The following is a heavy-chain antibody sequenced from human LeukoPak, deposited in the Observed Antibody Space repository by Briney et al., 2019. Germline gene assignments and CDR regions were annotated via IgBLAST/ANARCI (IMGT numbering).Heavy chain of an antibody. V-gene: IGHV3-7*01. J-gene: IGHJ6*03. Sequence: PGGSLRLSCAASGFTFSSYWMSWVRQAPGKGLEWVANIKQEGSEKYYVDSVKGRFTISRDNSKNTLYLQMNSLRAEDTAVYYCARGVRGDCSSTTCYTLYYYYYMDVWGKGTTVTVSS. CDR1: GFTFSSYW. CDR3: ARGVRGDCSSTTCYTLYYYYYMDV. CDR2: IKQEGSEK. D-gene: IGHD2-2*02.